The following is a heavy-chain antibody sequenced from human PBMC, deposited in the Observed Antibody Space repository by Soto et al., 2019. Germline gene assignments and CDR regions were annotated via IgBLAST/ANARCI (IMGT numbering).Heavy chain of an antibody. D-gene: IGHD1-20*01. V-gene: IGHV1-18*01. Sequence: VKVSCKASGYTFTSYGISWVRQAPGQGLEWMGWISAYNGNTNYAQKLQGRVTMTTDTSTSTAYMELRSLRSDDTAVYYCARGRDDNWNDFLDYWGQGTLVTVSS. CDR3: ARGRDDNWNDFLDY. CDR1: GYTFTSYG. J-gene: IGHJ4*02. CDR2: ISAYNGNT.